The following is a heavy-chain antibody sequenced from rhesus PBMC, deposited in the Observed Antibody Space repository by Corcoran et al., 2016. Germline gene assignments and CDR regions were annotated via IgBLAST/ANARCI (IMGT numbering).Heavy chain of an antibody. CDR1: GGAIRSLF. CDR2: FLAKGGYS. V-gene: IGHV4-160*01. Sequence: QVQLQESGPGLVKPSETLSPTCAVSGGAIRSLFLSWIIQTPGKGREWIGRFLAKGGYSDYTPPRSGQFTSSIDKSKNQFSLKMTSMIAADTAVYYCARAPPAANWFFDIWGPGTPITISS. J-gene: IGHJ2*01. CDR3: ARAPPAANWFFDI. D-gene: IGHD6-25*01.